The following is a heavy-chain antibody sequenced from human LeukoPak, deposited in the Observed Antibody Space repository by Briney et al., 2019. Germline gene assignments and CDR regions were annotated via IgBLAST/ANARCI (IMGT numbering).Heavy chain of an antibody. Sequence: SVKVSCKASGGTFISYAISWVRQAPGQGREGMGGIIPIFGTANYAQKFQGRVTITADESTSTAYMELSSLRSEDTAVYYCARESGSGSYSFDYWGQGTLVTVSS. CDR2: IIPIFGTA. CDR1: GGTFISYA. J-gene: IGHJ4*02. CDR3: ARESGSGSYSFDY. D-gene: IGHD1-26*01. V-gene: IGHV1-69*13.